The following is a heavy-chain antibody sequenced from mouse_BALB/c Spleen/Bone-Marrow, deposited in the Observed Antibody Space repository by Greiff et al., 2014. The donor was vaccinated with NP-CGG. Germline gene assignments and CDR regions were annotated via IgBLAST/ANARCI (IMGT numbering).Heavy chain of an antibody. CDR1: GYTFTSYW. CDR2: IYPGSGST. V-gene: IGHV1S22*01. CDR3: TSWDY. J-gene: IGHJ2*01. Sequence: LQQSGSELVRPGASVKLSCKASGYTFTSYWMHWVKQRHGQGLEWIGNIYPGSGSTNYDEKFKSKGTLTVDTSSSTAYMHLSSPTSEDSAVYYCTSWDYWGQGTTLTVSS.